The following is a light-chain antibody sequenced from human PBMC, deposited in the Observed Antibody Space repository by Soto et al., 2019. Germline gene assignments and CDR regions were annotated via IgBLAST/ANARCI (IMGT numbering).Light chain of an antibody. Sequence: EIVLTQSPGTLSLSPGERATLSCRASQSVSSSYLAWYQHKPGQAPRLLIYGASSRATGIPDRFSGSGSGTDFTLTISRLEPEDFGVYYCQDYGTSPYPLGQGTKGEIK. J-gene: IGKJ2*01. CDR3: QDYGTSPYP. V-gene: IGKV3-20*01. CDR1: QSVSSSY. CDR2: GAS.